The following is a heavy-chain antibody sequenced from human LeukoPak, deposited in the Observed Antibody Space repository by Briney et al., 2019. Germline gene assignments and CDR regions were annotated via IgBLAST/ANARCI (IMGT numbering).Heavy chain of an antibody. Sequence: PSETLSLTCTVSGGSISSGGYYWGWIRQPPGKGLEWIGSIYYSGSAYYNPSLKSRVTISVDTSKNQFSLKLSSVTAADTAVYYCARGGGGVLLWFGEFGYWGQGTLVTVSS. CDR2: IYYSGSA. CDR3: ARGGGGVLLWFGEFGY. J-gene: IGHJ4*02. D-gene: IGHD3-10*01. CDR1: GGSISSGGYY. V-gene: IGHV4-39*01.